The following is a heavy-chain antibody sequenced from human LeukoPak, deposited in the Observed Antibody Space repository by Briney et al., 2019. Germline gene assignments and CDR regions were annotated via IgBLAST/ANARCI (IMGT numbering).Heavy chain of an antibody. V-gene: IGHV3-23*01. J-gene: IGHJ4*02. D-gene: IGHD4-17*01. CDR3: ARGAYGDYDY. CDR2: ISADASST. CDR1: GFTFSSYA. Sequence: GGSLRLSCAASGFTFSSYAMSWVRQAPGKGLGWVSAISADASSTYYADSVEGRFTISRYNSKNALFLQMNSLRAEDTGVYYCARGAYGDYDYWGQGTLVTVSS.